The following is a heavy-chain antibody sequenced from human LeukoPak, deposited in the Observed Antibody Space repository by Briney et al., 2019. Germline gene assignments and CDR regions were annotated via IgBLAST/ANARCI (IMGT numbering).Heavy chain of an antibody. Sequence: PGGSLRLSCAASGFAFSSFAMGWVRQSPGKGLEWLSTINGGGNTTFYADSVKGRFTISRDNSKNTLYLHMDSLRPDDTAMYYCTKELHVAVAVADYYYFYMDVWGRGTAGTVSS. J-gene: IGHJ6*03. CDR1: GFAFSSFA. CDR3: TKELHVAVAVADYYYFYMDV. CDR2: INGGGNTT. D-gene: IGHD6-19*01. V-gene: IGHV3-23*01.